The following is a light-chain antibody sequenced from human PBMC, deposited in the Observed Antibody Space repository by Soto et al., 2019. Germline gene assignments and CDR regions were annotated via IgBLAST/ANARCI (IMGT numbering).Light chain of an antibody. CDR2: EVT. J-gene: IGLJ1*01. CDR3: SSYTSSTDYV. CDR1: SSDVGGYNY. Sequence: QSVLTQPPSASGSPGQSVAISCTGTSSDVGGYNYVSWYQQHPGKAPKLMIYEVTNRHSGVSNRFSGSKSGNTASLTISGLQAEDEADYYCSSYTSSTDYVFGTGTKVTVL. V-gene: IGLV2-14*01.